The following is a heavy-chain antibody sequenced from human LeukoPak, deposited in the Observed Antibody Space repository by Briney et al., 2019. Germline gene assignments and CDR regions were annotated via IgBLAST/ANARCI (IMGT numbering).Heavy chain of an antibody. D-gene: IGHD1-26*01. CDR1: GGTFSSYA. V-gene: IGHV1-69*01. J-gene: IGHJ5*02. Sequence: SVKVSCKASGGTFSSYAISWVRQAPGQGLEWMGGIIPIFGTANYAQKFQGRVTITADESTSTAYMELSSLRSEDTAVYYCASLFSGSYLPHTTYWFDPWGQGTLVTVSS. CDR2: IIPIFGTA. CDR3: ASLFSGSYLPHTTYWFDP.